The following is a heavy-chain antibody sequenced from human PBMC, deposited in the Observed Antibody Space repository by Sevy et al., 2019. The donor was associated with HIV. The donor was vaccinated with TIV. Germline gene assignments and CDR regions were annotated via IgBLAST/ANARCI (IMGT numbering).Heavy chain of an antibody. V-gene: IGHV4-39*01. D-gene: IGHD3-22*01. J-gene: IGHJ1*01. Sequence: SETLSLTCTVSGGSISSSSYYWGWMRQPPGKGLEWIGSMYYSGSTYYNPSLKSRVTISVDTSKNQFSLKLSSVTAADTAVYYCARAGDYYDSSGYKSDPEYFQHWGQGTLVTVSS. CDR1: GGSISSSSYY. CDR2: MYYSGST. CDR3: ARAGDYYDSSGYKSDPEYFQH.